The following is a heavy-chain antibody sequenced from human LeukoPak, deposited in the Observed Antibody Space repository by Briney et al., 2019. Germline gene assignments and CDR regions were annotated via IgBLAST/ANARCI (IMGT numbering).Heavy chain of an antibody. J-gene: IGHJ6*03. CDR3: ARVGYGDLGGYYYYYMDV. Sequence: PGGSLRLSCAASGFTFSNNGMNWVRQAPGKGLEWVSGINWNGGSTGYADSVKGRFTISRDNAKNSLYLQMNSLRAEDTALYYCARVGYGDLGGYYYYYMDVWGKGTTVTVSS. CDR1: GFTFSNNG. D-gene: IGHD4-17*01. V-gene: IGHV3-20*04. CDR2: INWNGGST.